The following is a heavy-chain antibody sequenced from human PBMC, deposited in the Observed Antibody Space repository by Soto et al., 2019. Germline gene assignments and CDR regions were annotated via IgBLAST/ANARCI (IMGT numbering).Heavy chain of an antibody. Sequence: QVQLQESGPGLVKPSETLSLTCTVSGGSISTYYWIWIRQPPGKGLEWIGVFYNGGTTNYSPSLKSRVTISVDTSKNQFSLKLNSVTASDTAVYYCARDGSERPATYWGQGILVTVSS. J-gene: IGHJ4*02. CDR2: FYNGGTT. V-gene: IGHV4-59*01. CDR3: ARDGSERPATY. D-gene: IGHD3-10*01. CDR1: GGSISTYY.